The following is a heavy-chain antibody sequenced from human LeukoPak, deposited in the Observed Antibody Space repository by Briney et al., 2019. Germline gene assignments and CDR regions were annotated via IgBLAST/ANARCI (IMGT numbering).Heavy chain of an antibody. CDR2: INHSGST. Sequence: SETLLLTSGVYGGSISGYYWRRFRQPPGKGLEGIGEINHSGSTNYNPSLKSRVSISVDTSKNQFSLKLSSVTAADTAVYYCARALVAAGGYMDVWGKGTTVTVSS. J-gene: IGHJ6*03. V-gene: IGHV4-34*01. D-gene: IGHD6-13*01. CDR3: ARALVAAGGYMDV. CDR1: GGSISGYY.